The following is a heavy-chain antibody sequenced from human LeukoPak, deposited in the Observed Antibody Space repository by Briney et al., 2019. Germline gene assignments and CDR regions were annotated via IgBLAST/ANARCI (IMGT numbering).Heavy chain of an antibody. CDR2: INHSGST. J-gene: IGHJ5*02. CDR3: AKGIAVAYNWFDP. CDR1: GNSFGDYY. D-gene: IGHD6-19*01. Sequence: SETLSLTCTVSGNSFGDYYWSWIRQPAGKGLEWIGEINHSGSTNYNPSLKSRVTISVDTSKNQFSLKLTSVTAADTAVYYCAKGIAVAYNWFDPWGQGTLVTVSS. V-gene: IGHV4-34*01.